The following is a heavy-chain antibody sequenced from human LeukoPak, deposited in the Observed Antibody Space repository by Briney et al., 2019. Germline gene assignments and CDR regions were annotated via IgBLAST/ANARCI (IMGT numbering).Heavy chain of an antibody. CDR2: ITTGGPNT. CDR3: AKDGGLWVSAHWGDS. V-gene: IGHV3-23*01. D-gene: IGHD7-27*01. CDR1: GFTFSGYT. Sequence: GGSLRLSCTASGFTFSGYTMSWVRQAPGKGLKWVSTITTGGPNTYYADSVKGRFTVSRDDSKNTLYLQMNSLRAEDTAVYYCAKDGGLWVSAHWGDSWGRGTLVTVSS. J-gene: IGHJ4*02.